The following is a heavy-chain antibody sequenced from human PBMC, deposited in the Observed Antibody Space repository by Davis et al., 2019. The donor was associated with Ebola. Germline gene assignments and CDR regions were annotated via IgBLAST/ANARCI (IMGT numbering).Heavy chain of an antibody. J-gene: IGHJ1*01. CDR2: INPNSGNT. Sequence: AASVKVSCKASGYTFTGYYLRWVRQAPGQGLEWMGRINPNSGNTGYAQKFQGRVTMTRNTSISTAYMELSSLRSEDTAVYYCARVHQVAHYDSSGYYLTAEYFQHWGQGTLVTVSS. CDR3: ARVHQVAHYDSSGYYLTAEYFQH. CDR1: GYTFTGYY. D-gene: IGHD3-22*01. V-gene: IGHV1-8*02.